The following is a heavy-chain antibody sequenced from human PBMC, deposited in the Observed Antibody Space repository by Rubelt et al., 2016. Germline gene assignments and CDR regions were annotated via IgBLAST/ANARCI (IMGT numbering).Heavy chain of an antibody. Sequence: QVQLVQSGAEVKKPGASVKVSCQASGYTFTNYGMHWVRQAPGQRLEWRGWIDAGNGDTNYSQKLKDRVSITRDASANTAYMELSSLRSEDTAVYYCARANHGDYEDYWGQGTLVTVSS. V-gene: IGHV1-3*01. CDR2: IDAGNGDT. CDR1: GYTFTNYG. CDR3: ARANHGDYEDY. J-gene: IGHJ4*02. D-gene: IGHD4-17*01.